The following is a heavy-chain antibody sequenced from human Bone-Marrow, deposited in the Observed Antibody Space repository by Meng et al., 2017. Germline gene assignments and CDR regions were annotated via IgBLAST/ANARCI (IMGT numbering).Heavy chain of an antibody. CDR1: GFSFSDHY. D-gene: IGHD3-3*01. Sequence: EGQLVESGGGLVQPGGSLRLYCAASGFSFSDHYMDWVRQAPGKGLEWVGRTRNKPNSYTTEYAASVKGRFTISRDDSKNSLYLQMSSLKTEDTAVYFCARVRSGRGEDYWGQGTLVTVSS. J-gene: IGHJ4*02. CDR2: TRNKPNSYTT. CDR3: ARVRSGRGEDY. V-gene: IGHV3-72*01.